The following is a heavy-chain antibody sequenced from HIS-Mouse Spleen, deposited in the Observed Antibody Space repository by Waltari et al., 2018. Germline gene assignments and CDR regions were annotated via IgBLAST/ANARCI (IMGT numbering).Heavy chain of an antibody. D-gene: IGHD4-17*01. CDR3: ARQRTRDYVAFDI. CDR2: INPNSGGT. V-gene: IGHV1-2*02. J-gene: IGHJ3*02. Sequence: QVQLVQSGAEVKKPGASVKVSCKASGYTFTGYYMHLVPQAPGQGLEWMGWINPNSGGTNYAQKFQGRVTMTRDTSISTAYMELSRLRSDDTAVYYCARQRTRDYVAFDIWGQGTMVTVSS. CDR1: GYTFTGYY.